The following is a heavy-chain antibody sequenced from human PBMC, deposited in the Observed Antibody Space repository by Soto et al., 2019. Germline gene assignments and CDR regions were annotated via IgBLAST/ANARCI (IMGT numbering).Heavy chain of an antibody. CDR3: ARGLDYGGNTDY. CDR2: IRPFNGNT. CDR1: GYAFVSYG. D-gene: IGHD4-17*01. V-gene: IGHV1-18*01. Sequence: ASVKVSCQASGYAFVSYGISWVRQAPGQGLEWVGWIRPFNGNTNHAQKFQGRVTMTTDTSTRTAYMELRGLTSDDTAVYFCARGLDYGGNTDYWGQGTLVTVSS. J-gene: IGHJ4*02.